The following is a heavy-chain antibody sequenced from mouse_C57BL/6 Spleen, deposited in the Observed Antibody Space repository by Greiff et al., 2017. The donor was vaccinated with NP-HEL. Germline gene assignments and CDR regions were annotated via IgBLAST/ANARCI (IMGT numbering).Heavy chain of an antibody. CDR1: GFTFSDYY. D-gene: IGHD1-3*01. CDR2: ISNGGGST. Sequence: EVNLVESGGGLVQPGGSLKLSCAASGFTFSDYYMYWVRQTPEKRLEWVAYISNGGGSTYYPDTVKGRFTISRDNAKNTLYLQMSRLKSEDTAMYYCARHNKWGYFDYWGQGTTLTVSS. V-gene: IGHV5-12*01. CDR3: ARHNKWGYFDY. J-gene: IGHJ2*01.